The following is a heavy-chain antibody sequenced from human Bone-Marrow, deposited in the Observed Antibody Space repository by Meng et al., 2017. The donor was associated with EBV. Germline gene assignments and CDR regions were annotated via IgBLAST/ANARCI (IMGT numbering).Heavy chain of an antibody. Sequence: QGQLQAAGPVLLKPSETLSLTFSVSGASVSGGTSHWSWIRQPPGKELEWIGYIYDGGTTIYNPSLKSRVTILVDASKNQFSLKLSSVTTADTAVYYCAKSRSSTPGVVDYWGQGTLVTVSS. V-gene: IGHV4-61*01. D-gene: IGHD3-10*01. CDR3: AKSRSSTPGVVDY. CDR2: IYDGGTT. CDR1: GASVSGGTSH. J-gene: IGHJ4*02.